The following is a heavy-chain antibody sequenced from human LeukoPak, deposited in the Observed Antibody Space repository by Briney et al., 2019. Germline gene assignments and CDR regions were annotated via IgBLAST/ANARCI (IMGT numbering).Heavy chain of an antibody. V-gene: IGHV5-51*01. J-gene: IGHJ4*02. D-gene: IGHD3-10*01. CDR3: VTFARGDPDY. CDR1: GYSFASNW. CDR2: IYPVDSDT. Sequence: GESLKIPCKGSGYSFASNWVGWVRQRPGKGLEWMGIIYPVDSDTRYSPSFRGQVTISADKSTTTAYLHWRSLRASDSAMYYCVTFARGDPDYWGQGTLVTVAS.